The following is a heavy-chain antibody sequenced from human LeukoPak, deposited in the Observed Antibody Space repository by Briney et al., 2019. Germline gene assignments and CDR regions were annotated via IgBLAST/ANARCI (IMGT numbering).Heavy chain of an antibody. Sequence: SETLSLTCAVYGGSLSGYYWSWIRQPPGKGLEWIGEINHSGSTNYNPSLKSRVTISVDTSKNQFSLKLSSVTAADTAVYYCARGYSSSSFDYWGQGTLVTVSS. CDR3: ARGYSSSSFDY. V-gene: IGHV4-34*01. D-gene: IGHD6-6*01. J-gene: IGHJ4*02. CDR1: GGSLSGYY. CDR2: INHSGST.